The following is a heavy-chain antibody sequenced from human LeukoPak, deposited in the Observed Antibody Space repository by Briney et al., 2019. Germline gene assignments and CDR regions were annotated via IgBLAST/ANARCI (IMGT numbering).Heavy chain of an antibody. V-gene: IGHV1-46*01. CDR3: ARAWQWLLGRGYYYMDV. CDR2: INPSGGST. J-gene: IGHJ6*03. D-gene: IGHD3-22*01. Sequence: ASVKVSCKASGYTFTSYYMHWVRQAPGQGLEWVGIINPSGGSTSYAQKFQGRVTMTRDMSTSTVYMELSSLRSEDTAVYYCARAWQWLLGRGYYYMDVWGKGTTLTVSS. CDR1: GYTFTSYY.